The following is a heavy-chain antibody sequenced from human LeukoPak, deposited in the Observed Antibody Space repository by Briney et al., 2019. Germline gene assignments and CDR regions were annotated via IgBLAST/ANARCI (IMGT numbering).Heavy chain of an antibody. CDR2: INAGNGNT. D-gene: IGHD2-15*01. J-gene: IGHJ2*01. CDR3: ARVGVVVAATRHWYFDL. V-gene: IGHV1-3*01. CDR1: GYTFTSYA. Sequence: GASVKVSCKASGYTFTSYAMHWVRQAPGQRLEWMGWINAGNGNTKYSQKFQGRVTITRDTSASTAYMELSSLRSEDTAVYYCARVGVVVAATRHWYFDLWGRGTLVTVSS.